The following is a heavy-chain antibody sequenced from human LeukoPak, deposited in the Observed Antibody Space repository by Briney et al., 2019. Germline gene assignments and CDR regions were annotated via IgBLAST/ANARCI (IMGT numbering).Heavy chain of an antibody. Sequence: SETLSLTCTVSGGSISSYYWSWIRQPPGKGLEWIGYICYSGSTNYNPSLKSRVTISVDTSKNQFSLKLSSVTAADTAVYYCARMSSGSIFDYWGQGTLVTVSS. V-gene: IGHV4-59*08. CDR3: ARMSSGSIFDY. D-gene: IGHD1-26*01. CDR1: GGSISSYY. CDR2: ICYSGST. J-gene: IGHJ4*02.